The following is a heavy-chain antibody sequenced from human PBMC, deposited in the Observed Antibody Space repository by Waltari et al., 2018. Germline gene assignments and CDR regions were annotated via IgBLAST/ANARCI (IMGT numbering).Heavy chain of an antibody. Sequence: QLQLQASGPLLVTPSDTLSLPCTVSGGPLYSGSSYWGWLRQAPGQGLEWIGNIYHSGRTYYNPSLESRVNMSGETSNNQFSLLLKSVTAADTALYYCARRADYGLDFDSWGQGTLVAVSS. D-gene: IGHD4-17*01. V-gene: IGHV4-39*01. CDR2: IYHSGRT. CDR1: GGPLYSGSSY. CDR3: ARRADYGLDFDS. J-gene: IGHJ4*02.